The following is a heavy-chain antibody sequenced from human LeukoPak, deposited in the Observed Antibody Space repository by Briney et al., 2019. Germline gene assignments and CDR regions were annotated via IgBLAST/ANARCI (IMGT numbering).Heavy chain of an antibody. Sequence: KPSETLSLTCTVSDDSITSDIYFWGWIRQPPGKGLEWVGSVRFTGTSHYKPSLKSRVSISVDTSKKQFSLKLTSVTAADMAVYYCARQPGFGGWYFDYWGQGSLVTVSS. CDR1: DDSITSDIYF. D-gene: IGHD6-19*01. CDR2: VRFTGTS. V-gene: IGHV4-39*01. J-gene: IGHJ4*02. CDR3: ARQPGFGGWYFDY.